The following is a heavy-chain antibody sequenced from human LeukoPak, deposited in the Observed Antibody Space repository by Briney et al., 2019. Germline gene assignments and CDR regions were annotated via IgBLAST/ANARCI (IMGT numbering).Heavy chain of an antibody. CDR2: ISGSGGST. CDR1: GFTFSSYA. J-gene: IGHJ6*02. CDR3: AKNRGNWHYYYGMDV. Sequence: GGSLRLSCAASGFTFSSYAMSWVRQAPGKGLEWVSVISGSGGSTYYADSVKGRFTISRDNSKNTLYLQMNSLRAEDTAVYYCAKNRGNWHYYYGMDVWGQGTTVTVSS. V-gene: IGHV3-23*01.